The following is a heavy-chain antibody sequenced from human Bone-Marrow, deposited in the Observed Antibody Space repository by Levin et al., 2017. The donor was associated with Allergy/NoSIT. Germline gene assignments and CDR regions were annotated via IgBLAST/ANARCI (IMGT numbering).Heavy chain of an antibody. D-gene: IGHD6-19*01. CDR2: ISWNSGSI. CDR3: AKLGSGWYER. Sequence: QPGGSLRLSCAASGFTFDDYAMHWVRQAPGKGLEWVSGISWNSGSIGYADSVKGRFTISRDNAKNSLYLQMNSLRAEDTALYYCAKLGSGWYERWGQGTLVTVSS. V-gene: IGHV3-9*01. CDR1: GFTFDDYA. J-gene: IGHJ4*02.